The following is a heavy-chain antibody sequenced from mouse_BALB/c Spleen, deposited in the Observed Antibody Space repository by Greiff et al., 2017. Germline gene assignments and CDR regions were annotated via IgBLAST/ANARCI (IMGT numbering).Heavy chain of an antibody. CDR1: GFTFSSYG. J-gene: IGHJ4*01. CDR3: ARNYSSHLYAMDY. CDR2: ISSGGSYT. D-gene: IGHD2-12*01. Sequence: DVMLVESGGDLVKPGGSLKLSCAASGFTFSSYGMSWVRQTPDKRLEWVATISSGGSYTYYPDSVKGRFTISRDNAKNTLYLQMSSLKSEDTAMYYCARNYSSHLYAMDYWGQGTSVTVSS. V-gene: IGHV5-6*02.